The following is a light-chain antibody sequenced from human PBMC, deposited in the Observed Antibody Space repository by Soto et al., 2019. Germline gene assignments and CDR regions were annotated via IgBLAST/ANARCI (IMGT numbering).Light chain of an antibody. Sequence: IQVTQSPSSLSASVGDRVTITCRASQSISSYLNWYHQKPGKAPKLLIYAASSLQSGVPSRFSGSGSGTDFTLTISSLQPEDFATYYCQQSYSTSITFGQGTRLEIK. J-gene: IGKJ5*01. V-gene: IGKV1-39*01. CDR1: QSISSY. CDR3: QQSYSTSIT. CDR2: AAS.